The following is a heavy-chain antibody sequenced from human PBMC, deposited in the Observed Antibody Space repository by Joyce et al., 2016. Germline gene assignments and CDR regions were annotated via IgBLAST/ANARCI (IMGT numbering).Heavy chain of an antibody. D-gene: IGHD4-17*01. CDR2: ISNSGST. Sequence: QVQLLESGPGLVKPSETLSLICTVSGASISSSSWSWIRQPPGKGLEWIGYISNSGSTNYNPSLKSRVTISGDTSKNQFSLKLSSVTAADTAVYYCARIMTAVTTIGFDFWGQGTPVTVSS. CDR3: ARIMTAVTTIGFDF. V-gene: IGHV4-59*08. CDR1: GASISSSS. J-gene: IGHJ3*01.